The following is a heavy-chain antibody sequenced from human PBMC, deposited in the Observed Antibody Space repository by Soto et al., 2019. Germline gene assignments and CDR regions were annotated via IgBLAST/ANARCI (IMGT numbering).Heavy chain of an antibody. J-gene: IGHJ6*02. CDR2: FDPESGEA. CDR3: ATDHQWLGDYYYGMDV. Sequence: GASVKVSCKVSGYTLIELSMHWVRQAPGKGLGWMARFDPESGEAIYAQKFQGRVTMTEDTSTDTAYMELSSLRSEDTAVYYCATDHQWLGDYYYGMDVWGQGTTVTVSS. CDR1: GYTLIELS. V-gene: IGHV1-24*01. D-gene: IGHD6-19*01.